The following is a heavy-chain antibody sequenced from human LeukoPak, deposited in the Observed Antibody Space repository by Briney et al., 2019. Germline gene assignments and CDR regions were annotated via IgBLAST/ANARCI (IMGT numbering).Heavy chain of an antibody. Sequence: GRSLRTSWAASGFTFSNFGMHSVRQAPGRGREWVAFIRYEGSNKHHADSVNGRFTSSRDNSKNTLYLQMNSLRPGDTAVYYCAKVVHTSSWYSTGHWGQGTRVTVS. J-gene: IGHJ4*02. CDR1: GFTFSNFG. CDR2: IRYEGSNK. V-gene: IGHV3-30*02. D-gene: IGHD6-13*01. CDR3: AKVVHTSSWYSTGH.